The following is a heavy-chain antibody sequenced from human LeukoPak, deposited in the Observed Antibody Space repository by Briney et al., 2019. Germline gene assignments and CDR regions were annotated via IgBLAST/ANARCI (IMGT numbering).Heavy chain of an antibody. CDR3: ARDRGYSGYGVPYYFDY. CDR2: ISSSSSTI. D-gene: IGHD5-12*01. Sequence: GGSLRLSCAASGFTFSSYSMNWVRQAPGKGLEWVSYISSSSSTIYYADSVKGRFTISRDNAKNSLYLQMNSLRDEDTAVYYCARDRGYSGYGVPYYFDYWGQGTLVTVSS. J-gene: IGHJ4*02. CDR1: GFTFSSYS. V-gene: IGHV3-48*02.